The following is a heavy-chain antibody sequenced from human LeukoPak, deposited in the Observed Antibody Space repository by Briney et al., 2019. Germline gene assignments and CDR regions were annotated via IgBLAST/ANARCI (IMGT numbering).Heavy chain of an antibody. CDR1: GYTFTGYY. CDR2: INPNSGGT. J-gene: IGHJ3*02. V-gene: IGHV1-2*06. CDR3: ARSIVVVPRGGNDAFDI. D-gene: IGHD2-2*01. Sequence: ASVKVSCKASGYTFTGYYIHWLRQAPGQGLEWMGRINPNSGGTNYAQKFQGRVTMTRDTSISTAYMELSRLRSDDTAVYYCARSIVVVPRGGNDAFDIWGQGTVVTVSS.